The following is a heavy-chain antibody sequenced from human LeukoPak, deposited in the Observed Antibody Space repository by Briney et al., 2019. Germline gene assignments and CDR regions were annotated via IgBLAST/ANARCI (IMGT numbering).Heavy chain of an antibody. CDR3: AGHSSSWDPYLDY. Sequence: SETLSLTCTVSGGSISSYYWSWIRQPPGKGLEWIGYIYYSGSTNYNPSLKSRVTISVDTSKNQFSLKLSPVTAADTAVYYCAGHSSSWDPYLDYWGQGTLVTVSS. V-gene: IGHV4-59*01. CDR2: IYYSGST. J-gene: IGHJ4*02. D-gene: IGHD6-13*01. CDR1: GGSISSYY.